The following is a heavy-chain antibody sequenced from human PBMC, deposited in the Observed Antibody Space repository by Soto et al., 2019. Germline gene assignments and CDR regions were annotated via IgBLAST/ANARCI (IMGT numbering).Heavy chain of an antibody. CDR2: ISFDGSNK. Sequence: QVQLVESGGGVVQPGRSLRLSCAASGFAFSSFGMHWVRQAPGKGLEWVAVISFDGSNKYYADSVKGRFTISRDNSKHTLSLQMNRLKAEDTAVYYCAKDTSKYSNNWPAYYGLAVWGQETTVTVSS. V-gene: IGHV3-30*18. CDR1: GFAFSSFG. J-gene: IGHJ6*02. D-gene: IGHD1-1*01. CDR3: AKDTSKYSNNWPAYYGLAV.